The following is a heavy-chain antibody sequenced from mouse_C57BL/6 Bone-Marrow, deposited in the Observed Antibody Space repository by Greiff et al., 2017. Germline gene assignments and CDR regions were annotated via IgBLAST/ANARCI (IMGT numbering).Heavy chain of an antibody. CDR2: IYPGSGST. J-gene: IGHJ4*01. V-gene: IGHV1-55*01. D-gene: IGHD3-2*02. CDR1: GYTFTSYW. CDR3: AKGAQATSCAMDY. Sequence: QVQLKQPGAELVKPGASVKMSCKASGYTFTSYWITWVKQRPGQGLEWIGDIYPGSGSTNYNEKFKSKATLTVDTSSSTAYMQLSSLTSEDSAVYYCAKGAQATSCAMDYWGQGTSVTVSS.